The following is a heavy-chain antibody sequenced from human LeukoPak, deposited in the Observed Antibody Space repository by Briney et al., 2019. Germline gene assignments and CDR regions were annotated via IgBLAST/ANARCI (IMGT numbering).Heavy chain of an antibody. CDR2: ISASFGKT. Sequence: GGSLRLSCAAAGFTFICYAMSWVRQAPGQGLEWVSPISASFGKTYYADSVRGRFTISRDNSKNTLYLQMNSLRAEDTAVYYCARDAHGDYYFDYWGQGTLVTVSS. V-gene: IGHV3-23*01. CDR3: ARDAHGDYYFDY. D-gene: IGHD4-17*01. CDR1: GFTFICYA. J-gene: IGHJ4*02.